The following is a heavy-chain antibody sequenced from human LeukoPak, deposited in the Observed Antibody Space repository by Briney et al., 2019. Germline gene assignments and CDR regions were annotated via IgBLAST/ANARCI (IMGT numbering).Heavy chain of an antibody. CDR3: ASNVPANGDYPFPFDY. CDR2: IYYSGNT. V-gene: IGHV4-59*11. D-gene: IGHD4-17*01. Sequence: SETLSLTCTVSGGSISSHYWSWIRKPPPPGLELNGYIYYSGNTNYNPSLKSRVTISVDTSKNQFSLKLSSVTAADTAVYYCASNVPANGDYPFPFDYWGQGTLVTVSS. CDR1: GGSISSHY. J-gene: IGHJ4*02.